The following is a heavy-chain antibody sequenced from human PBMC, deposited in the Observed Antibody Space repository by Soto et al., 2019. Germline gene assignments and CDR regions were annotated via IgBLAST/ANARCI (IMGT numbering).Heavy chain of an antibody. CDR1: GFSLSTGGLG. D-gene: IGHD4-17*01. V-gene: IGHV2-5*01. Sequence: QISLKESGPTLVKPTQTLTLTCTFSGFSLSTGGLGVGWLRQPPGRALEWLALIYWNDDERYNPSLKSRLTISKDTSNNQVVLTMTNMGPVDTATYYCAHRGYGDYPRDNWFDPWGQGTLVTVSS. CDR2: IYWNDDE. J-gene: IGHJ5*02. CDR3: AHRGYGDYPRDNWFDP.